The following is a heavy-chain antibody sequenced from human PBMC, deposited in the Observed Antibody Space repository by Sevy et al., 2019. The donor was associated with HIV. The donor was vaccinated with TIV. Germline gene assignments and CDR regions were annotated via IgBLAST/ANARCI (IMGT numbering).Heavy chain of an antibody. D-gene: IGHD3-9*01. V-gene: IGHV4-39*01. CDR1: GGSISSSRYY. J-gene: IGHJ5*02. CDR3: ARQSYDTLAQRFDP. CDR2: IYYSGST. Sequence: SETLSLTCTVSGGSISSSRYYWGWIRQPPGKGLEWIGSIYYSGSTYYNPSLKSRVTISVDPSKNHFSLKLSCVTAADTAVYYCARQSYDTLAQRFDPWGQGTLVTVSS.